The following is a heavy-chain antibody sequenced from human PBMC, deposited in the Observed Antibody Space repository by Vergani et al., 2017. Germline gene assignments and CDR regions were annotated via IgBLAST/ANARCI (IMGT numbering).Heavy chain of an antibody. V-gene: IGHV4-39*07. CDR1: GGSISSSSYY. J-gene: IGHJ3*02. CDR3: AREEDRYYDDSSGYYYTSGAFDI. D-gene: IGHD3-22*01. CDR2: IYYSGST. Sequence: QLQLQESGPGLVKPSETLSLTCTVSGGSISSSSYYWGWIRQPPGKGLEWIGSIYYSGSTYYNPSLKSRVTISVDTSKNQFSLKLSSVTAADTAVYYCAREEDRYYDDSSGYYYTSGAFDIWGQGTMVTVSS.